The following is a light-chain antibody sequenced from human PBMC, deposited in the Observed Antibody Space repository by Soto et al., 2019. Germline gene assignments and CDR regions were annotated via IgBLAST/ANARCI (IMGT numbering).Light chain of an antibody. J-gene: IGLJ1*01. CDR1: SSDVGGYNY. V-gene: IGLV2-14*01. Sequence: QSALTQPASVSGSPGQSITISCTGTSSDVGGYNYVSWYQQYPGKVPKLMIYEVSNRPSGGSNRFSGSKSGNTASLTISGLQAEDEADYYCSSYTSSSTYVFGTGTKLTVL. CDR2: EVS. CDR3: SSYTSSSTYV.